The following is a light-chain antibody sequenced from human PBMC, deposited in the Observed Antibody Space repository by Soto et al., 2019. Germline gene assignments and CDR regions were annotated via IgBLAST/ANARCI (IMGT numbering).Light chain of an antibody. V-gene: IGKV3-11*01. J-gene: IGKJ5*01. CDR1: QSVSSY. CDR2: DVS. Sequence: EVVLTQSPVTLSLSPGERATLSCGASQSVSSYLAWYQQKPGQAPRLLIYDVSNRATGIPARFSGSGSGTDFTLTISSLEPEDFAVYYCQQRNIWPPVTFGQGTRLEIK. CDR3: QQRNIWPPVT.